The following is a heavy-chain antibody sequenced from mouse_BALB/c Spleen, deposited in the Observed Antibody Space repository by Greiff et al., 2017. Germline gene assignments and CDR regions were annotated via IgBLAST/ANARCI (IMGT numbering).Heavy chain of an antibody. J-gene: IGHJ2*01. V-gene: IGHV1S127*01. CDR1: GYTFTSYW. Sequence: QVQLKESGAELVKPGASVKMSCKASGYTFTSYWMHWVKQRPGQGLEWIGTIDPSDSYTSYNQKFKGKATLTVDTSSSTAYMQLSSLTSEDSAVYYCTRDYGSKDFDYWGQGTTLTVSS. D-gene: IGHD1-1*01. CDR2: IDPSDSYT. CDR3: TRDYGSKDFDY.